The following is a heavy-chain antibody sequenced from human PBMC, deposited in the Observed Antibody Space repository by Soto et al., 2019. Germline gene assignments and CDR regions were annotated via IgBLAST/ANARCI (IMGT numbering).Heavy chain of an antibody. D-gene: IGHD3-22*01. CDR3: ASRYYDSSGYLPASMDV. CDR1: GGTFSSYA. J-gene: IGHJ6*02. CDR2: IIPIFGTA. Sequence: SVKVSCKASGGTFSSYAISWVRQAPGQGLEWMGGIIPIFGTANYAQKFQGRVTITADESTSTAYMELSSLRSEDTAVYYCASRYYDSSGYLPASMDVWGQGTTVTVS. V-gene: IGHV1-69*13.